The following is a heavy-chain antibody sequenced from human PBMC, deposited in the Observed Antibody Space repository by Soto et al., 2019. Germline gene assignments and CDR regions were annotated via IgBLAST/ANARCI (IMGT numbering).Heavy chain of an antibody. D-gene: IGHD2-15*01. CDR3: AREEFGGSNILEVVAATQFDY. CDR1: GYIFTSYH. CDR2: INPSGGST. V-gene: IGHV1-46*01. J-gene: IGHJ4*02. Sequence: ASVKVSCKASGYIFTSYHMHWVRQAPGQGLEWMGRINPSGGSTSYAQKFQGRVTITGETSTSTDYMELSSLRSEDTAVYYCAREEFGGSNILEVVAATQFDYWGQGTLVTVSS.